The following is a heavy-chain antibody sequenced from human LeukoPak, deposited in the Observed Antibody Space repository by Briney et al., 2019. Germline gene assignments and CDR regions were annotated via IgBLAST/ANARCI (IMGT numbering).Heavy chain of an antibody. V-gene: IGHV3-15*01. J-gene: IGHJ3*02. CDR3: TTDRYSSSWPDAFDI. CDR2: IKSKTDGGTT. D-gene: IGHD6-13*01. CDR1: GFTFSNAW. Sequence: PGGSLRLSCAASGFTFSNAWMSWVRQAPGKGLEWVGRIKSKTDGGTTDYAAPVKGRFTISRDDSKNTLYLQMNGLKTEDTAVYYCTTDRYSSSWPDAFDIWGQGTMVTVSS.